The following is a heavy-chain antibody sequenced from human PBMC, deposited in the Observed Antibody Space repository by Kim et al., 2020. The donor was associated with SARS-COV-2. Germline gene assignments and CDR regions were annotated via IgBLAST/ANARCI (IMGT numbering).Heavy chain of an antibody. Sequence: ASVKVSCKASGGTFSSYAISWVRQAPGQGLEWMGGIIPSFGTANYAQKFQGRVSITADESTSTAYMELSSLRSEDTAVYYCASSSRGAQYDILTGSEEIYYYCYCGMGVWSRGTTVTVSS. CDR3: ASSSRGAQYDILTGSEEIYYYCYCGMGV. CDR1: GGTFSSYA. V-gene: IGHV1-69*13. D-gene: IGHD3-9*01. CDR2: IIPSFGTA. J-gene: IGHJ6*02.